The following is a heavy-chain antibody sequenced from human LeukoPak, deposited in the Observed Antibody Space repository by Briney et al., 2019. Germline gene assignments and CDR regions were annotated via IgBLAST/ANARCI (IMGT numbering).Heavy chain of an antibody. CDR1: GFTFSDYY. D-gene: IGHD3-10*01. V-gene: IGHV3-11*04. CDR3: AREIGGLRSHGSGSHPGY. J-gene: IGHJ4*02. CDR2: ISSGGSTI. Sequence: GGSLRLSCAASGFTFSDYYMSWIRQAPGKGLEWVSYISSGGSTIYYADSVKGRFTISRDNAKNSLYLQMNSLRAEDTAVYYCAREIGGLRSHGSGSHPGYWGQGTVVTVSS.